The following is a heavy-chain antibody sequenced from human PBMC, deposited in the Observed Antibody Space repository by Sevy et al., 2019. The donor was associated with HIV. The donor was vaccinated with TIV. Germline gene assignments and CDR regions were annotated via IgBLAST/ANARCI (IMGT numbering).Heavy chain of an antibody. Sequence: SETLSLTCIVSGGPISTCTNFWGWIRQPPGKGLEWIGSISCGGSTYYNPSLKSRVAISVGTCKNQFSLKVNSVSAADTAVYYCARGRITFFDDWGQGALVTVSS. CDR3: ARGRITFFDD. J-gene: IGHJ4*02. CDR1: GGPISTCTNF. D-gene: IGHD3-16*01. V-gene: IGHV4-39*01. CDR2: ISCGGST.